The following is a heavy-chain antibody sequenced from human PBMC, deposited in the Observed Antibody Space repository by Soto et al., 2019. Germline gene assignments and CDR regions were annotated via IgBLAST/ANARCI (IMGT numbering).Heavy chain of an antibody. V-gene: IGHV3-33*01. CDR1: GFTFSSYG. Sequence: HPGGSLRLSCAASGFTFSSYGMHWVRRAPGKGLEWVAVIWYDGSNKYYADSVKGRFTISRDNSKNTLYLQMNSLRAEDTAVYYCARSKKHYYGSGPFDYWGQGTLVTVSS. D-gene: IGHD3-10*01. CDR2: IWYDGSNK. CDR3: ARSKKHYYGSGPFDY. J-gene: IGHJ4*02.